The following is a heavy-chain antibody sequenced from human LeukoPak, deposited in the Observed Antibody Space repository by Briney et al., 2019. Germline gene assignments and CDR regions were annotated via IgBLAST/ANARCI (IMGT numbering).Heavy chain of an antibody. CDR3: AKGYSGSYCDY. V-gene: IGHV3-9*01. CDR2: ISWNSGSI. CDR1: GFTFDDYA. D-gene: IGHD1-26*01. J-gene: IGHJ4*02. Sequence: GRSLRLSCAASGFTFDDYAMHWVRQAPGKGLEWVSGISWNSGSIGYADSVKGRFTISRDNAKNSLYLQMNSLRAEDTALYYCAKGYSGSYCDYWGQGTLVTVSS.